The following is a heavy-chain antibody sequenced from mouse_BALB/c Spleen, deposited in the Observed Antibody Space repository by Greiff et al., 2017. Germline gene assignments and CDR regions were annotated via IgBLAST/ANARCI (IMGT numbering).Heavy chain of an antibody. CDR3: ARGITTATGYFDY. D-gene: IGHD1-2*01. V-gene: IGHV5-17*02. CDR1: GFTFSSFG. CDR2: ISSGSSTI. Sequence: EVKLVESGGGLVQPGGSRKLSCAASGFTFSSFGMHWVRQAPEKGLEWVAYISSGSSTIYYADTVKGRFTISRDNPKNTLFLQMTSLRSEDTAMYYCARGITTATGYFDYWGQGTTLTVSS. J-gene: IGHJ2*01.